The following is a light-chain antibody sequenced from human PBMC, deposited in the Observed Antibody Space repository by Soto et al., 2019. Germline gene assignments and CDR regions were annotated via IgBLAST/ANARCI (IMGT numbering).Light chain of an antibody. CDR3: QSYDSSLSGSVV. CDR2: GNS. J-gene: IGLJ2*01. CDR1: SSNIGAGYD. V-gene: IGLV1-40*01. Sequence: QAVVTQPPSVSGAPGQRVTISFTGSSSNIGAGYDVHWYQQLPGTAPKLLIYGNSNRPSGVTDRFSGSKSGTSASLAITGLQAEDEADYYCQSYDSSLSGSVVFGGGTKLTVL.